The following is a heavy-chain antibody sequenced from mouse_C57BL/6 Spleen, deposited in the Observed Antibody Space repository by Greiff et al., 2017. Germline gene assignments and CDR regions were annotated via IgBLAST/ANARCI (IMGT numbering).Heavy chain of an antibody. D-gene: IGHD1-1*02. CDR2: INPNNGGT. CDR3: ARGGTAYYYAMDY. CDR1: GYTFTDYN. Sequence: EVQLQESGPELVKPGASVKMSCKASGYTFTDYNMHWVKQSHGKSLEWIGYINPNNGGTSYNQKFKGKATLTVNKSSSTAYMELRSLTSEDSAVYYCARGGTAYYYAMDYWGQGTSVTVSS. J-gene: IGHJ4*01. V-gene: IGHV1-22*01.